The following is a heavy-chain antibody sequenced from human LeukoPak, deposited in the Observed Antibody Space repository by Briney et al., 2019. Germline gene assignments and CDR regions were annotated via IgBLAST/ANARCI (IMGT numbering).Heavy chain of an antibody. J-gene: IGHJ5*02. D-gene: IGHD3-22*01. CDR3: ARVLTGYYDSSGYNNWFDP. V-gene: IGHV4-59*10. CDR2: IYTSGSA. CDR1: GGSFSGYY. Sequence: PSETLSLTCAVYGGSFSGYYWSWIRQPAGKGLEWIGRIYTSGSANYNPSLKSRVTMSVDTSKNQFSLKLSSVTAADTAVYYCARVLTGYYDSSGYNNWFDPWGQGTLVTVSS.